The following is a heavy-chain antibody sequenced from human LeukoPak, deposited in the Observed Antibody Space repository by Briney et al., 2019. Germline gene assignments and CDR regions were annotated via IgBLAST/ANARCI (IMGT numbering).Heavy chain of an antibody. V-gene: IGHV3-7*03. J-gene: IGHJ1*01. Sequence: GGSLRLSCEASGFTFSRYWMDWVRQAPGKGLEWVANINQDETEENYLDSVKGRFTISRDNAKNSLYLQMNSLRAEDTALYYCAGTYYYDSSGFYPEFFQHWGQGTLVIISS. CDR2: INQDETEE. D-gene: IGHD3-22*01. CDR3: AGTYYYDSSGFYPEFFQH. CDR1: GFTFSRYW.